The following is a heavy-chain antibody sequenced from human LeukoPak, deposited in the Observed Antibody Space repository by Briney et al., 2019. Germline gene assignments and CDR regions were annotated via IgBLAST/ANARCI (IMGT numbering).Heavy chain of an antibody. V-gene: IGHV4-59*01. CDR1: GGSISSYY. Sequence: SETLSLTCTVSGGSISSYYWSWIRQPPGKGQEWIGYIYYSGSANYNPSLKSRVTISVDTSKNQFSLKLSSVTAADTAVYYCARDSSIAAPRSWFDPWGQGTLVTVSS. J-gene: IGHJ5*02. CDR2: IYYSGSA. D-gene: IGHD6-6*01. CDR3: ARDSSIAAPRSWFDP.